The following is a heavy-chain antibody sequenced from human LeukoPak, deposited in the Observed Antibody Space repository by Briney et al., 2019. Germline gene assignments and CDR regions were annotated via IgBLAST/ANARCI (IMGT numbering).Heavy chain of an antibody. V-gene: IGHV1-46*01. CDR1: GYTFTSYY. CDR2: INPSGGST. CDR3: ATIYGDYPHDAFDI. D-gene: IGHD4-17*01. J-gene: IGHJ3*02. Sequence: ASVKVSCKASGYTFTSYYMHWVRQAPGQGLEWMGIINPSGGSTSYAQKFQGRVTMTRDTSISTAYMELSRLRSDDTAVYYCATIYGDYPHDAFDIWGQGTMVTVSS.